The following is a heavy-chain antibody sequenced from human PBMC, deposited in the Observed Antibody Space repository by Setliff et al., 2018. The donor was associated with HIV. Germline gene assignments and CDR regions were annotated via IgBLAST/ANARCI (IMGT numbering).Heavy chain of an antibody. CDR1: GYVFTNYW. J-gene: IGHJ5*02. D-gene: IGHD3-3*01. Sequence: GESLKISCKSSGYVFTNYWIGWVRQMPGKGLEWMGIISPDDPDTRYSPSFQGQVTISVDKSTSTAYLQWSSLKASDSAIYYCARHFGISYRSPFDPWGQGTLVTVS. V-gene: IGHV5-51*01. CDR3: ARHFGISYRSPFDP. CDR2: ISPDDPDT.